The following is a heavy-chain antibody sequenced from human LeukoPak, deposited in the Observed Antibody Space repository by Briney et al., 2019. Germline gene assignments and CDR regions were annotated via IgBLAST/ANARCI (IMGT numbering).Heavy chain of an antibody. CDR3: AREGTDQYYYYYMDV. J-gene: IGHJ6*03. CDR1: GGSIRSHY. D-gene: IGHD3-10*01. CDR2: IYYSGST. V-gene: IGHV4-59*11. Sequence: PSETLSLTCTVSGGSIRSHYWSWIRPPPGKGLEWIGYIYYSGSTNYNPSLKSRVTISLDTSKNQFSLKLSSVTAADTAVYYCAREGTDQYYYYYMDVWGKGTTVTVSS.